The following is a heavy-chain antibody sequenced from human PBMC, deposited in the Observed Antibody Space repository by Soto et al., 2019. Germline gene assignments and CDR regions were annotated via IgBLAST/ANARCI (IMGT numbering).Heavy chain of an antibody. J-gene: IGHJ4*02. D-gene: IGHD4-17*01. CDR1: GYIFTSYG. CDR3: ARGRYGDY. CDR2: ISAHNGNT. Sequence: QAHLVQSGPEVKKPGASVKVSCKGSGYIFTSYGIAWVRPAPGQGLEWMGWISAHNGNTGYAQKFQGRVTVSRDTSTSTAYLELRSLRSDDTALYYGARGRYGDYWGQGALVTVSS. V-gene: IGHV1-18*01.